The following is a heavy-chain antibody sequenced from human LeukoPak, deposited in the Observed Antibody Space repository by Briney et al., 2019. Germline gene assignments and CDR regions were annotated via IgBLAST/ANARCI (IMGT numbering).Heavy chain of an antibody. CDR2: MYDSGST. Sequence: TPSETLSLTCTVSGGSISSHYWSWIRQPPGKGLEWIGYMYDSGSTKYNPSLKSRVTISVDMSRNQFSLKLSSVTAADTAVYYCGRLPDSRTGAVDIWGQGTVVTVSS. D-gene: IGHD3-22*01. J-gene: IGHJ3*02. CDR3: GRLPDSRTGAVDI. CDR1: GGSISSHY. V-gene: IGHV4-59*08.